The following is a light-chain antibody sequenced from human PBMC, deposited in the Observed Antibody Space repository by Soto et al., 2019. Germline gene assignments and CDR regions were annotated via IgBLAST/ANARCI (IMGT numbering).Light chain of an antibody. V-gene: IGKV3-20*01. CDR1: QSVSSSY. CDR2: GAS. CDR3: QQYGST. Sequence: DIVMTQSPDSLSLSPGERATLSCRASQSVSSSYLAWYQQKPGQAPRLLIYGASSRATGIPDRFSGSGSGTDFTLTISRLEPEDFAVYYCQQYGSTFGQGTKGDIK. J-gene: IGKJ1*01.